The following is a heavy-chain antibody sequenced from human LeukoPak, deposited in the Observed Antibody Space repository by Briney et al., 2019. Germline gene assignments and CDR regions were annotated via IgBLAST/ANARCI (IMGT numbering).Heavy chain of an antibody. D-gene: IGHD3-22*01. CDR3: ARGDNSGYYSSEYFQY. Sequence: PSETLSLTCTVSGGSISSGGYYWSWIRQHPGKGLEWIGYIYYSGNTYYNPSLKSRVTISVDTSKNQFSLKLSSVTAADTAVYYCARGDNSGYYSSEYFQYWGQGTLVTVSS. J-gene: IGHJ1*01. CDR1: GGSISSGGYY. V-gene: IGHV4-31*03. CDR2: IYYSGNT.